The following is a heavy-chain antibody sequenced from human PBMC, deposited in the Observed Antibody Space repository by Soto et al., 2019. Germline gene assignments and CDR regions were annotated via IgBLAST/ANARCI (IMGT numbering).Heavy chain of an antibody. CDR1: GFTFSNYW. J-gene: IGHJ4*02. CDR3: TRGGTSATYWGLFDY. V-gene: IGHV3-74*01. D-gene: IGHD7-27*01. CDR2: INGDGSTT. Sequence: LRLSCAASGFTFSNYWTHWVRQAPGKGLVWVSRINGDGSTTTYADFVKGRFTISRDNAKNTLYLQMDSLGADDTAVYYCTRGGTSATYWGLFDYWGQGALVTVSS.